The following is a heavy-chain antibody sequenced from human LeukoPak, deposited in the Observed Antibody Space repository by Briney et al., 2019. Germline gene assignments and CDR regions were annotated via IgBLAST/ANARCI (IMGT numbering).Heavy chain of an antibody. CDR2: ISAYNGNT. Sequence: GASVKVSCKASGYTFTSYGISWVRQAPGQGLEWMGWISAYNGNTNCAQKLQGRVTMTTDTSTSTAYMELRSLRSDDTAVYYCARYDFWSGSHHYYYYMDVWGKGTTVTVSS. J-gene: IGHJ6*03. CDR3: ARYDFWSGSHHYYYYMDV. V-gene: IGHV1-18*01. CDR1: GYTFTSYG. D-gene: IGHD3-3*01.